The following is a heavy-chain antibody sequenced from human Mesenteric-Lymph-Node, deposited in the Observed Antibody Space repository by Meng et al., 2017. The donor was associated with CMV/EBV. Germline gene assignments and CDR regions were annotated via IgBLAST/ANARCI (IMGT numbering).Heavy chain of an antibody. J-gene: IGHJ4*02. CDR3: ASLTGSVDPYDTTGSYTYLDY. CDR1: GFTFGTYP. V-gene: IGHV3-30-3*01. CDR2: VSYDGSNT. Sequence: GESLKISCAASGFTFGTYPMHWVRQAPGKGLDWVAVVSYDGSNTYYADSVRGRFTISRDNSKNTLYLLMHSLRAEDTAVYYCASLTGSVDPYDTTGSYTYLDYWGQGTLVTVSS. D-gene: IGHD3-22*01.